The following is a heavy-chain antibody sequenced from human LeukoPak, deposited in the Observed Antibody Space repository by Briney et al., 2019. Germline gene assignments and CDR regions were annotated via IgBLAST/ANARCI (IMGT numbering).Heavy chain of an antibody. Sequence: PGGSLRLSCTASGFTFSNAWMSWVRQAPGKGLEWVGRIKSKTDGGTTDYAAPVKGRFTISRDDSKNTLYLQMNSLKTEDTAVYYCTTVWGWLYYFHFGGRGTLVTVSS. D-gene: IGHD2-15*01. J-gene: IGHJ4*02. CDR2: IKSKTDGGTT. V-gene: IGHV3-15*01. CDR1: GFTFSNAW. CDR3: TTVWGWLYYFHF.